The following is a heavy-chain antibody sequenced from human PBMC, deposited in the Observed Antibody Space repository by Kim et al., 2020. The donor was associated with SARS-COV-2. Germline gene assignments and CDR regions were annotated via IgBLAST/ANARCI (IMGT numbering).Heavy chain of an antibody. CDR2: IRSKAYGGTT. CDR3: TRDHPIYSGYDFDY. V-gene: IGHV3-49*03. D-gene: IGHD5-12*01. CDR1: GFTFGDYA. J-gene: IGHJ4*02. Sequence: GGSLRLSCTASGFTFGDYAMSWFRQAPGKGLEWVGFIRSKAYGGTTEYAASVKGRFTISRDDSKSIAYLQMNSLKTEDTAVYYCTRDHPIYSGYDFDYWGQGTLVTVSS.